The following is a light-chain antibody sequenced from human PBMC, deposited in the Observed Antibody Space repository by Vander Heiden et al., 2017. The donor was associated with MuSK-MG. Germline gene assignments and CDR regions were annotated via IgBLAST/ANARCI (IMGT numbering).Light chain of an antibody. CDR1: QSVSSSY. CDR3: QQYGSSPRVT. J-gene: IGKJ3*01. V-gene: IGKV3-20*01. Sequence: DIVLTQSPGTLSLSPGESATLSCRASQSVSSSYLAWYQQKPGQAPRLLIYGASNRATGIPDRFSGSGSGTDFTLTISRLEPEDFAVYYCQQYGSSPRVTFGHGTKVDIK. CDR2: GAS.